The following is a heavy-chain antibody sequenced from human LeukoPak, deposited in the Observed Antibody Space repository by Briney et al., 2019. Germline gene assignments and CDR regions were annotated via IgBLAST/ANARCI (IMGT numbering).Heavy chain of an antibody. CDR1: GFTFSRNG. CDR3: ARDGDYGTFDY. V-gene: IGHV3-21*01. D-gene: IGHD4-17*01. Sequence: GGSLRLSCAASGFTFSRNGMAWVRQAPGKGLEWVSSISVSGTYIYYSDSVKGRFTISRDNSKNSLYLEMNSLRSDDTATYYCARDGDYGTFDYWGQGTLVTVSS. J-gene: IGHJ4*02. CDR2: ISVSGTYI.